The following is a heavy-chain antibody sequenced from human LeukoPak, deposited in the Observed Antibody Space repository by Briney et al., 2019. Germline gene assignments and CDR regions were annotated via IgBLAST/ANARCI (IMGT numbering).Heavy chain of an antibody. CDR2: ISGSAGST. CDR3: AKDYRHYDSSGYPDY. CDR1: GFTFSSYA. V-gene: IGHV3-23*01. D-gene: IGHD3-22*01. J-gene: IGHJ4*02. Sequence: GGSLRLSCAASGFTFSSYAMSWVRQAPGKGLEWVSAISGSAGSTYYADSVKGRFTISRDNSKNTLYLQMNSLRAEDTAVYYCAKDYRHYDSSGYPDYWGQGTLVTVSS.